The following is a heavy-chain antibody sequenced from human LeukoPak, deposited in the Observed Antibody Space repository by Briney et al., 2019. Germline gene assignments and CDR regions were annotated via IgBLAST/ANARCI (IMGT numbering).Heavy chain of an antibody. J-gene: IGHJ5*02. CDR3: ARFPVGIVGARDP. CDR2: IIPIFGTA. D-gene: IGHD1-26*01. Sequence: ASVTVSCKASGGTFSSYAISWVRQAPGQGLEWMGGIIPIFGTANYAQKFQGRVTITADKSTSTAYMELSSLRSEDTAVYYCARFPVGIVGARDPWGQGTLVTVSS. CDR1: GGTFSSYA. V-gene: IGHV1-69*06.